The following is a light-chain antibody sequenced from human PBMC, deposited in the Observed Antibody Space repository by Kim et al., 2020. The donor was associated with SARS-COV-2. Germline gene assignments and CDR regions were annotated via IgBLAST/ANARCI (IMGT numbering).Light chain of an antibody. CDR1: QSLSGN. CDR3: QQYYSWPLT. J-gene: IGKJ4*01. CDR2: GAS. Sequence: LSPGERATLSCRASQSLSGNLAWYQQKPGQAPTLLIFGASTRATGVPARFSGSGSATEFTLTISSLQSEDFAVYYCQQYYSWPLTFGGGTKVDIK. V-gene: IGKV3-15*01.